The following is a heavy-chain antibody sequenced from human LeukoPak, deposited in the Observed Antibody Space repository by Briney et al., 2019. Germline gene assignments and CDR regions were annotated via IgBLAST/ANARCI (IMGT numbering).Heavy chain of an antibody. CDR3: ARDLYGGNSGFDY. V-gene: IGHV4-59*01. J-gene: IGHJ4*02. CDR2: IYFSGST. D-gene: IGHD4-17*01. CDR1: GGSITSYY. Sequence: SETLSLTCTVSGGSITSYYWSWIRQPPGKGLEWIGSIYFSGSTNYNPSLKSRVTISVDTSKNQFSLKLSSLTAADTAVYYCARDLYGGNSGFDYWGQGTLVTVSS.